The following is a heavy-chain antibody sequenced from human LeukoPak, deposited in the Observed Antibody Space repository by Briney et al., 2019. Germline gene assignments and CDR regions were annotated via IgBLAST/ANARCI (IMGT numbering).Heavy chain of an antibody. J-gene: IGHJ4*02. CDR1: GYTFTSYG. Sequence: ASVKVSCKASGYTFTSYGISWVRQAPGQGLEWMGWISAYNGNTNYAQKFQGRVTVTRDTSISTAYMELSRLRSDDTAVYYCARGYSGYEDYFDYWGQGTLVTVSS. V-gene: IGHV1-18*01. CDR3: ARGYSGYEDYFDY. D-gene: IGHD5-12*01. CDR2: ISAYNGNT.